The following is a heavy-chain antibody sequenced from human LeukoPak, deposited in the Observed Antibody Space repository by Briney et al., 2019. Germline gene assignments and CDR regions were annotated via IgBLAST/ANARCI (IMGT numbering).Heavy chain of an antibody. J-gene: IGHJ4*02. V-gene: IGHV4-59*01. D-gene: IGHD2-15*01. CDR2: IYHSGST. Sequence: SETLSLTCTVSGASISSYYWTWIRQPPGKGLEWIGYIYHSGSTNYNPSLKSRVTISIDTSKSQFSLKLTSVTAADTAVYYCARVAGVEVAPATSYWGQGTLVTVSS. CDR3: ARVAGVEVAPATSY. CDR1: GASISSYY.